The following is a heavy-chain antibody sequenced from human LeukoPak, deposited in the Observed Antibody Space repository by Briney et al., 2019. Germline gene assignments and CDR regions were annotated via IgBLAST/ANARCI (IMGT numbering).Heavy chain of an antibody. Sequence: ASVTESCKASGYTFTGYYMHWVRQAPGQGLEWMGWINPNSGGTNYAQKFQGRVTMTRDTSISTAYMELSRLRSDDTAVYYCARDGCSGGRCYSDYWGHGTLVSVSS. CDR2: INPNSGGT. CDR1: GYTFTGYY. D-gene: IGHD2-15*01. J-gene: IGHJ4*01. CDR3: ARDGCSGGRCYSDY. V-gene: IGHV1-2*02.